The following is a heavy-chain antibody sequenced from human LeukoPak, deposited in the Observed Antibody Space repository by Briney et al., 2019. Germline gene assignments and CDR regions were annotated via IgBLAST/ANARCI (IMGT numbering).Heavy chain of an antibody. Sequence: ASVKVSCKASGGTFSSYAISWVRQAPGQGLEWMGGIIPIFGTANYAQKFQGRVTITADESTSTAYMELSSLRSEDTAVYYCARLITGNFYGVAQLDYWGQGTLVTVSS. CDR2: IIPIFGTA. D-gene: IGHD1-20*01. CDR1: GGTFSSYA. CDR3: ARLITGNFYGVAQLDY. V-gene: IGHV1-69*13. J-gene: IGHJ4*02.